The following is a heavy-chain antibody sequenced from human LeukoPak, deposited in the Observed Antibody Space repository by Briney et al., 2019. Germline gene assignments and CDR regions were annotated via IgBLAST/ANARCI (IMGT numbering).Heavy chain of an antibody. CDR3: ARTSYSSSWYADVFDY. CDR1: GFTFSSYG. D-gene: IGHD6-13*01. Sequence: PGGSLRLSCAASGFTFSSYGMHWVRQAPGKGLEWVSFIRYDGSNKYYADSVKGRFTISRDNSKNTLYLQMNSLRAEDTAVYYCARTSYSSSWYADVFDYWGQGTLVTVSS. V-gene: IGHV3-30*02. CDR2: IRYDGSNK. J-gene: IGHJ4*02.